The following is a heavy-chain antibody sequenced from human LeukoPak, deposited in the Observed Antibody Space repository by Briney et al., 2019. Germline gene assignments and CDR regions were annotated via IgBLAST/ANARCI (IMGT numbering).Heavy chain of an antibody. CDR3: VKCSGGSCYNPIDI. J-gene: IGHJ3*02. D-gene: IGHD2-15*01. V-gene: IGHV3-64D*09. CDR2: ISSEGGRT. CDR1: GLSFSNYA. Sequence: GGSLRLSCSASGLSFSNYAMQWGRQAPGKGLEYVSGISSEGGRTHYVDSVKGRFTISRDNSENTLYLQMSSLRAEDTAVFYCVKCSGGSCYNPIDIWGQGTMVTVSS.